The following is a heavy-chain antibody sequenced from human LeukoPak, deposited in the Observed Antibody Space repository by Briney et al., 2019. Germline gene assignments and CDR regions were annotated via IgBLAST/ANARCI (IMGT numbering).Heavy chain of an antibody. Sequence: GGSLRLSCAASGFTFSSYALTWVRQAPGKGLEWVSAISGSGDSTYYADSVKGRFTSSRDNSKNTLYLQMNSLRAEDTAVYYCARDAGYYGSGSWYYYYYMDVWGKGTTVTVSS. J-gene: IGHJ6*03. D-gene: IGHD3-10*01. CDR3: ARDAGYYGSGSWYYYYYMDV. CDR1: GFTFSSYA. V-gene: IGHV3-23*01. CDR2: ISGSGDST.